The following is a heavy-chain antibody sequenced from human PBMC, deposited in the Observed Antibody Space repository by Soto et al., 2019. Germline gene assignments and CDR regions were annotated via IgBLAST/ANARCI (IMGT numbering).Heavy chain of an antibody. CDR2: ISGSAGTT. CDR1: GFTFNSYV. J-gene: IGHJ4*02. V-gene: IGHV3-23*01. Sequence: GSLTLSCAASGFTFNSYVMTWVRQAPGKGLEWVSSISGSAGTTFYADSVKGRFTVSRDTSKNTLYLQMNNLRADDTAEYYCVRSFSSQRGGYYYSSQGAVVTV. D-gene: IGHD3-3*01. CDR3: VRSFSSQRGGYYY.